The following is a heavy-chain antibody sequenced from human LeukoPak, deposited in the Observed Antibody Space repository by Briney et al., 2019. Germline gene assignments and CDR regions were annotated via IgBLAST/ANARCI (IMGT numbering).Heavy chain of an antibody. V-gene: IGHV3-23*01. Sequence: GGSRRLSCAAFGFAFSSFAMGWVRQAQGRGRGWVSAISGRVGSTYYADSVKGRFTISRDNSKNTLYLQMNSLRAEDTAVYYCAKRQLPTSFDGDYYYYYGMDVWGQGTTVTVSS. CDR1: GFAFSSFA. CDR3: AKRQLPTSFDGDYYYYYGMDV. CDR2: ISGRVGST. J-gene: IGHJ6*02. D-gene: IGHD4-17*01.